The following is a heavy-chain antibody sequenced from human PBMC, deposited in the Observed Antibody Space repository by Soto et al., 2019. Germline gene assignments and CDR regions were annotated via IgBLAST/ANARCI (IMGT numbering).Heavy chain of an antibody. D-gene: IGHD1-1*01. CDR1: GYTFTSYY. Sequence: QVQLVQSGAEVKKPGASVKISCKASGYTFTSYYIHWVRQAPGQGLEWMGLINPSSGSTTYAQKFQGRVTRTRDTSTSTVYMEVSSLRSEDTVVDYCARGSGTAWGFCAYWGQGTLVTVSS. J-gene: IGHJ4*02. CDR2: INPSSGST. CDR3: ARGSGTAWGFCAY. V-gene: IGHV1-46*01.